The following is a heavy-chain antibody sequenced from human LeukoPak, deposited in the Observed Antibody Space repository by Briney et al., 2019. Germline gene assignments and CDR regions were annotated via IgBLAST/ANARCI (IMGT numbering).Heavy chain of an antibody. CDR3: ARGRGSAYDYLDY. CDR2: ISAYNGST. J-gene: IGHJ4*02. Sequence: ASAKVSSKAPGYTFTSNGTSRVRHTPGRGVEWMGGISAYNGSTNNAQKLQGRVTITTDTAKSKGYMYLKSQRSDDTDVYYCARGRGSAYDYLDYWGQGTLVTVSS. D-gene: IGHD6-6*01. V-gene: IGHV1-18*01. CDR1: GYTFTSNG.